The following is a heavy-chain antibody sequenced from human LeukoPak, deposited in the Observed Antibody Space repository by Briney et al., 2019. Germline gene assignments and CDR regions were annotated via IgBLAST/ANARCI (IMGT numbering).Heavy chain of an antibody. CDR3: ARDGHWEVTRGHYFDY. CDR2: INSDGSST. D-gene: IGHD4-11*01. Sequence: GGSLRLSCAASGFTFSSYWMHWVRQAPGKGLVWVSRINSDGSSTSYADSVKGRFTISRDNAKNTLYLQMNSLRAEDTAVYYCARDGHWEVTRGHYFDYWGQGTLVTVSS. J-gene: IGHJ4*02. CDR1: GFTFSSYW. V-gene: IGHV3-74*01.